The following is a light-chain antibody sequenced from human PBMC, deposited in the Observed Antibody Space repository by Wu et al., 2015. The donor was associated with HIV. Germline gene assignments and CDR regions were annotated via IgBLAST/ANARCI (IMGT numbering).Light chain of an antibody. J-gene: IGKJ4*01. V-gene: IGKV3-15*01. CDR3: QQYDYWPLT. CDR1: QSVSSN. CDR2: GAS. Sequence: EIVMTQSPATLSVSPGERATLSCRASQSVSSNLVWYQQKSGQAPRLLIYGASTRATGIPARFSGSGSGTEFTLTISSMQSEDFAVYSCQQYDYWPLTFGGGTKVEI.